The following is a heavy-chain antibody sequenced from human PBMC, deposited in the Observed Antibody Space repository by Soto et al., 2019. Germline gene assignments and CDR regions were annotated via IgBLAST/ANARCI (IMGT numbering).Heavy chain of an antibody. CDR3: AREKGYISGPKNFDY. D-gene: IGHD5-12*01. CDR2: IYGSGSS. CDR1: GASISSGDYF. J-gene: IGHJ4*02. V-gene: IGHV4-30-4*01. Sequence: SETLSLTCTVSGASISSGDYFWSWIRQSPGKGLEWIGYIYGSGSSYYNPSLKSRVTMSVDTSKNQFSLKLRSVTAADTAVYYCAREKGYISGPKNFDYWGQGTLVTVSS.